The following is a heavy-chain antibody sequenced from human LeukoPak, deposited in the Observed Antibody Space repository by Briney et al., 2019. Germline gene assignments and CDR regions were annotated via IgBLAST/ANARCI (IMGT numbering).Heavy chain of an antibody. CDR1: GYTFTSYY. D-gene: IGHD6-6*01. Sequence: ASVKVSCKASGYTFTSYYMHWVRHAPGQGLEWMGIINPSGGSTSYAQKFQGRVTMTRDTSTSTVYMELSSLRSEDTAVYYCARDRVAARLRILYGMDVWGQGTTVTVSS. CDR2: INPSGGST. CDR3: ARDRVAARLRILYGMDV. J-gene: IGHJ6*02. V-gene: IGHV1-46*01.